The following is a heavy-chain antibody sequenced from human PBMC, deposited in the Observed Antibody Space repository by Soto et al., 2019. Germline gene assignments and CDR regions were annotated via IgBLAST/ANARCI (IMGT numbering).Heavy chain of an antibody. Sequence: EVQLLESGGGLVQPGESLRLSCAASGFTFSSYAMNWVRQAPGKGLEWVSVISGSGGSTYYADSVKGRFTISRDNSKNTLYLQMNSLRAEDTAVYYCAKRGSGSYFDYWGQGTLVTVSS. CDR2: ISGSGGST. V-gene: IGHV3-23*01. D-gene: IGHD3-10*01. CDR1: GFTFSSYA. CDR3: AKRGSGSYFDY. J-gene: IGHJ4*02.